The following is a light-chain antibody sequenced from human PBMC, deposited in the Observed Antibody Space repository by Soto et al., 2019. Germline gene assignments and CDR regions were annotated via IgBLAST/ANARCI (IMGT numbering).Light chain of an antibody. Sequence: QSALTQPASVSGSPGQSITISCTGTSSDVGGYNYVSWYQQHPGKAPKLMIYEVNNRPSGVSNRFSGSNSGNTASLTISGLQAEDEADYYYSSYTSSSTRVFGGGTKLTVL. CDR1: SSDVGGYNY. V-gene: IGLV2-14*01. J-gene: IGLJ3*02. CDR2: EVN. CDR3: SSYTSSSTRV.